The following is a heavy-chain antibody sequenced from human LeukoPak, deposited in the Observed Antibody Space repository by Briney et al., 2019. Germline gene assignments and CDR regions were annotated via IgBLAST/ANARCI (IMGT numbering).Heavy chain of an antibody. D-gene: IGHD3-10*01. CDR1: GFTFSDYG. V-gene: IGHV3-30*02. J-gene: IGHJ4*02. Sequence: GGSLRLSCAASGFTFSDYGMHWVRQAPGKGLEWVTFIRFDGNNKYYADSVKGRFTISRDNSKNTLYLQMNSLRVEDTAVYYCAKDRGAAPKSDFDYWGQGTLVTVSS. CDR3: AKDRGAAPKSDFDY. CDR2: IRFDGNNK.